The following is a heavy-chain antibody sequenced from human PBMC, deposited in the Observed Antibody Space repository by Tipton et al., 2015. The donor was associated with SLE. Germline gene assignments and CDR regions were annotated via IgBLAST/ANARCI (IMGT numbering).Heavy chain of an antibody. CDR3: ARAGFTSNWHVDY. V-gene: IGHV4-31*03. CDR2: IYYSGST. J-gene: IGHJ4*02. D-gene: IGHD1-1*01. Sequence: TLSLTCTVSGGSISSGGYYWSWIRQHPGKGLEWIGYIYYSGSTYYNPSLKSRLTISVDTSKNQFSLKLNSVTAADTAVYYCARAGFTSNWHVDYWGQGTLVTVSP. CDR1: GGSISSGGYY.